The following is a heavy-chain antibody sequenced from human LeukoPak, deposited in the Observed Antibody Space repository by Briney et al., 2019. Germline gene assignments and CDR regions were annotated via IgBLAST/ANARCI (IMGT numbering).Heavy chain of an antibody. Sequence: PSETLSLTCAVYGGSFSGYYWSWIRQPPGKGLEWIGEINHSGSTNYNPSLKSRVTISVDTSKNQFSLKLSSVTAADTAVYYCARDSSSWYTVYYFDYWGQGSLVTVSS. V-gene: IGHV4-34*01. CDR1: GGSFSGYY. CDR3: ARDSSSWYTVYYFDY. J-gene: IGHJ4*02. D-gene: IGHD6-13*01. CDR2: INHSGST.